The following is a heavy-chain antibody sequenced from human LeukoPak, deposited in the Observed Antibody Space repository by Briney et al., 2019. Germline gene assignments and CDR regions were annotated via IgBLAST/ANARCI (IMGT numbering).Heavy chain of an antibody. CDR1: GFTFSSYW. CDR3: AKDRYCTNGVCYRFDY. D-gene: IGHD2-8*01. Sequence: GGSLRLSCAASGFTFSSYWMSWVRQAPGKGLEWVANIKQDGSEKYYVDSVKGRFTISRDNAKNTLYLRMNSLRAEDTAVYYCAKDRYCTNGVCYRFDYWGQGTLVTVSS. CDR2: IKQDGSEK. J-gene: IGHJ4*02. V-gene: IGHV3-7*01.